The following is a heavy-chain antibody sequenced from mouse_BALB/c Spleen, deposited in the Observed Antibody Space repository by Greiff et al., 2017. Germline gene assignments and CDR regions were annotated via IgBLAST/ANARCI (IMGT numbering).Heavy chain of an antibody. CDR3: TREVRREDVAWFAY. Sequence: LQQPGSELVRPGASVKLSCKASGYTFTSYWMHWVKQRHGQGLEWIGNIYPGSGSTNYDEKFKSKGTLTVDTSSSTAYMPLSSLTSEDSAVYYCTREVRREDVAWFAYWGQGTLVTVSA. D-gene: IGHD2-14*01. J-gene: IGHJ3*01. CDR2: IYPGSGST. V-gene: IGHV1S22*01. CDR1: GYTFTSYW.